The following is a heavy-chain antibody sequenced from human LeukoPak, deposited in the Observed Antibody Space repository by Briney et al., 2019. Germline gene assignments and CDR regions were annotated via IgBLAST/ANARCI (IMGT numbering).Heavy chain of an antibody. CDR3: ARDYYGSGSYSTPPDY. Sequence: GGSLILSCAASGFTFSDYYMSWIRQAPGKGLEWVSYISSSSSYTNYADSVKGRFTISRDNAKNSLYLQMNSLRAEDTAVYYCARDYYGSGSYSTPPDYWGQGTLVTVSS. CDR1: GFTFSDYY. CDR2: ISSSSSYT. J-gene: IGHJ4*02. D-gene: IGHD3-10*01. V-gene: IGHV3-11*05.